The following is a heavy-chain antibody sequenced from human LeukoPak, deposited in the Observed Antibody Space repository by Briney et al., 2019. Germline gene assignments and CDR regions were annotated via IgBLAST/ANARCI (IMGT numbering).Heavy chain of an antibody. D-gene: IGHD2-15*01. CDR3: ARGINWFDP. V-gene: IGHV3-7*04. Sequence: GGSLRLSCAASGFTFSTYWMTWVRQAPGRGREWVANIKQDGSEKYYVDSVKGRFTISRDNAKNSLYLQMNSLRAEDTAVYYCARGINWFDPWGQGTLVTVSS. J-gene: IGHJ5*02. CDR2: IKQDGSEK. CDR1: GFTFSTYW.